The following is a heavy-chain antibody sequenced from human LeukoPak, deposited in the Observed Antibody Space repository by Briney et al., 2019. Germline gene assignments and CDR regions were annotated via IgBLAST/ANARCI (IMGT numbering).Heavy chain of an antibody. CDR3: AREPYYDFWNGFDP. CDR1: GGSISSSSYY. Sequence: SETLSLTCTVSGGSISSSSYYWGWIRQPPGKGLEWIGSIYYSGSTYYNPSLKSRVTISVDTSKNQFSLKLSSVTAADTAVYYCAREPYYDFWNGFDPWGQGTLVTVSS. CDR2: IYYSGST. D-gene: IGHD3-3*01. V-gene: IGHV4-39*07. J-gene: IGHJ5*02.